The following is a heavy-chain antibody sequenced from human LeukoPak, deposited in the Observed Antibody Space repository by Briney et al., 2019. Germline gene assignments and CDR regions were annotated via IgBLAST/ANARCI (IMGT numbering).Heavy chain of an antibody. Sequence: GASVKVSCKTSGYTFTMNAVHWVRQAPGQRLEWMGYIYTHNGDTKYSQKFQGRVTLTRDTSASTVYVELSSLTSEDTAVYYCGRGGSSGVDYWGQGTLVTVSS. CDR3: GRGGSSGVDY. CDR1: GYTFTMNA. CDR2: IYTHNGDT. D-gene: IGHD2-15*01. J-gene: IGHJ4*02. V-gene: IGHV1-3*04.